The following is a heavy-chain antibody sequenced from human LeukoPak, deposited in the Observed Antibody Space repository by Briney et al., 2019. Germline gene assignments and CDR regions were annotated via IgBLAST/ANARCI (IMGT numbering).Heavy chain of an antibody. CDR1: GGSISSSSYY. CDR3: ARHQLARYNWFDP. V-gene: IGHV4-39*01. D-gene: IGHD2-2*01. Sequence: SETLSLTCTVSGGSISSSSYYWGWIRQPPGKGLEWIGSIYYSGSTYYNPSLKSRVTISVDTSKNQFSLKLSSVTAADTAVYYCARHQLARYNWFDPWGQGTLVTVSS. J-gene: IGHJ5*02. CDR2: IYYSGST.